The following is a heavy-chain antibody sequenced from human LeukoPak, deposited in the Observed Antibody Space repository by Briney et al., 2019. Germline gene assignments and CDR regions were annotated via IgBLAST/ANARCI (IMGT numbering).Heavy chain of an antibody. D-gene: IGHD3-3*01. J-gene: IGHJ4*02. CDR3: AKDLRFLEWTFDY. CDR2: ISYDESNK. Sequence: GGSLRLSCAASGFTFSSYTMHWVRQAPGKGLEWVAVISYDESNKYYADSVKGRFTISRDNSKNTLYLQMNSLRAEDTAVYYCAKDLRFLEWTFDYWGQGTLVTVSS. V-gene: IGHV3-30*04. CDR1: GFTFSSYT.